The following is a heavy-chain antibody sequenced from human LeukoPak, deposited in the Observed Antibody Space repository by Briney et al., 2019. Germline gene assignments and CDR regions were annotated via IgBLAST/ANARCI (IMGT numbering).Heavy chain of an antibody. V-gene: IGHV3-21*06. J-gene: IGHJ4*02. D-gene: IGHD3-22*01. CDR3: ARDYYDSSASATFDY. CDR2: TASDTTYI. CDR1: GFTFYTYT. Sequence: GGSLRLSCEASGFTFYTYTVNWVRQAPGKGLEWVSSTASDTTYIKYADSVKGRFTVSRGNAKNSVFLEMKSLRADDTAIYFCARDYYDSSASATFDYWGRGTLVTVSS.